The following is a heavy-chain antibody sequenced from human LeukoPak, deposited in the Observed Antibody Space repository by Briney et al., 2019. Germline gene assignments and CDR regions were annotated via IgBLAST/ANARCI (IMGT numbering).Heavy chain of an antibody. CDR3: ARDVTAAFDY. CDR1: GCSISSGYY. Sequence: SETLSLTCTVSGCSISSGYYWGWIRQPPGKGLEWIGSISYSGSTYYNPSLKSRITISVDTSKNQFSLKLSSVTAADTAVYYCARDVTAAFDYWGQGTLVTVSS. J-gene: IGHJ4*02. CDR2: ISYSGST. V-gene: IGHV4-38-2*02. D-gene: IGHD6-13*01.